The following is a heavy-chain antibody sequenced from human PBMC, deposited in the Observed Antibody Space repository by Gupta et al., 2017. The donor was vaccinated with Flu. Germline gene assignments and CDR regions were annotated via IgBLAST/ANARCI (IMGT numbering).Heavy chain of an antibody. D-gene: IGHD2-2*01. V-gene: IGHV4-34*01. CDR1: GGSFSGYY. CDR3: ARDRVSVVTGSAVPVPAAILRYNWFDP. CDR2: INHSGST. J-gene: IGHJ5*02. Sequence: QVQLQQWGAGLLKPSETLSLTCAVYGGSFSGYYWSWIRQPPGKGLEWIGEINHSGSTNYNPSLKSRVTISVDTSKNQFSLKLSSVTAADTAVYYCARDRVSVVTGSAVPVPAAILRYNWFDPWGQGTLVTVSS.